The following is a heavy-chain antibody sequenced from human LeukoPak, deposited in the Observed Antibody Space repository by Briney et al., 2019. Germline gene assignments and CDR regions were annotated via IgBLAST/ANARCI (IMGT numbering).Heavy chain of an antibody. CDR1: GGSISSYY. D-gene: IGHD5-24*01. CDR3: ARAKRWLHQGNWFDP. V-gene: IGHV4-4*07. J-gene: IGHJ5*02. CDR2: IYTSGST. Sequence: SETLSLTCTVSGGSISSYYWSWIRQPAGKGLEWIGRIYTSGSTNYNPSLKSRVTISVDTSKNQFSLKLSSVTAADTAVYYCARAKRWLHQGNWFDPWGQGTLVTVSS.